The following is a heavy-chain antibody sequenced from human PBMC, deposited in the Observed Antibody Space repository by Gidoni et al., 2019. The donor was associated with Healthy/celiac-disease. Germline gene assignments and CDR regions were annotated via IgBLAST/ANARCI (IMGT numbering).Heavy chain of an antibody. V-gene: IGHV4-38-2*02. Sequence: QVQLQESGPGLVKPSETLSLTCAVSGYSISSGYYWGWIRQPPGKGLEWIGSIYHSGSTYYNPSLKSRVTISVDTSKNQFSLKLSSVTAADTAVYYCARDGDSSGYYPLMDYWGQGTLVTVSS. CDR3: ARDGDSSGYYPLMDY. CDR1: GYSISSGYY. J-gene: IGHJ4*02. D-gene: IGHD3-22*01. CDR2: IYHSGST.